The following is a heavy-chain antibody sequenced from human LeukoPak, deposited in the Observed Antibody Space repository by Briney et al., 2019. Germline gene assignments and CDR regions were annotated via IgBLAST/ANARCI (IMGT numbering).Heavy chain of an antibody. CDR1: GYSFTNYW. D-gene: IGHD5-24*01. J-gene: IGHJ4*02. CDR2: IYPGDSDT. Sequence: GESLKISCKGSGYSFTNYWIAWVRQMPGKGLEWMGIIYPGDSDTRYSPSFQGQVTISADKSISTAYLQWTSLKSSDTAVYYCARREMTTPYFDNCGQGTLVTVSS. CDR3: ARREMTTPYFDN. V-gene: IGHV5-51*01.